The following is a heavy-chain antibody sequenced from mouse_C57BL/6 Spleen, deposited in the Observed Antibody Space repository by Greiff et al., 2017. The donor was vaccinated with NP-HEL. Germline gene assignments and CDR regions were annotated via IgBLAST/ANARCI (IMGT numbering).Heavy chain of an antibody. J-gene: IGHJ2*01. CDR1: GFNIKDYY. Sequence: VQLQQSGAELVKPGASVKLSCTASGFNIKDYYMHWVKQRTEQGLEWIGRIDPEDGETKSAPKFPGKATITADTSSNTAYLHLIILTSEDTAVYYCAMYYYGSSYLYFDYWGQGTTLTVSS. D-gene: IGHD1-1*01. CDR2: IDPEDGET. CDR3: AMYYYGSSYLYFDY. V-gene: IGHV14-2*01.